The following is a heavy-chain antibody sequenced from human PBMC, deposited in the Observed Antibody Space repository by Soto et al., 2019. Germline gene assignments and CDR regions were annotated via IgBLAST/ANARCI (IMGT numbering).Heavy chain of an antibody. CDR1: GYTFTSYG. V-gene: IGHV1-18*01. D-gene: IGHD3-9*01. J-gene: IGHJ4*02. CDR3: ARVYYDILTGYYIPNFDY. CDR2: ISAYNGNT. Sequence: ASVKVSCKASGYTFTSYGIGWVRQAPGQGLEWMGWISAYNGNTNYAQKLQGRVTMTTDTSTSTAYMELRSLRSDDTAVYYCARVYYDILTGYYIPNFDYWGQGTLVTVSS.